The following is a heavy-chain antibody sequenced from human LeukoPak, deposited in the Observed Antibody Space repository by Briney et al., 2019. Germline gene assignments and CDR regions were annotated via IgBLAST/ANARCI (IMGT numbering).Heavy chain of an antibody. Sequence: ETLSLTCAVYGGSFSGYYWSWVRQAPGKGLEWVSAISGSGGSTYYADSVKGRFTISRDNSKNTLYLQMNSLRAEDTAVYYCAGISSNPEDYYYGMDVWGQGTTVTVSS. V-gene: IGHV3-23*01. CDR2: ISGSGGST. J-gene: IGHJ6*02. CDR3: AGISSNPEDYYYGMDV. D-gene: IGHD3-3*02. CDR1: GGSFSGYY.